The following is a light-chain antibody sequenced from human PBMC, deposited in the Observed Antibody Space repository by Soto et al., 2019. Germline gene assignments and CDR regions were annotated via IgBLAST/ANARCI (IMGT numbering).Light chain of an antibody. CDR1: QSVTSSH. Sequence: EIVLTQTPGTLSLSPGERATLSRRASQSVTSSHLAWYQQKPGQAPRLLIYGASTRATGIPDRFSGSGSDTDFSLTIRRLDPEDFAMYYCLLYFSPDRYTFGPGTKVQIK. V-gene: IGKV3-20*01. CDR2: GAS. CDR3: LLYFSPDRYT. J-gene: IGKJ2*01.